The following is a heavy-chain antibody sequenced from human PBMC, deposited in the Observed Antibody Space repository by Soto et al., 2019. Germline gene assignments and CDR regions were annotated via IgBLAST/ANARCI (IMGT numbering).Heavy chain of an antibody. Sequence: QVQLEESGGGVVQPGTSLRLSCVASGFTFSSYGMHWVGQAPGKGREWGAVIPNTENKKYYADSVKGRFTISRDNSQNTLFLQMDSLMSEDTAVYYCARTAGGRVRGALDIWGQGTMVTVS. CDR1: GFTFSSYG. CDR3: ARTAGGRVRGALDI. CDR2: IPNTENKK. J-gene: IGHJ3*02. D-gene: IGHD6-13*01. V-gene: IGHV3-30-3*01.